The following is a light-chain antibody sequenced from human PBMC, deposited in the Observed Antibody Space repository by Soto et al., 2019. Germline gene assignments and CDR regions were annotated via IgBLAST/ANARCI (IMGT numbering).Light chain of an antibody. CDR1: DIASKS. J-gene: IGLJ1*01. CDR3: QVWDSGSDHYV. CDR2: DDN. V-gene: IGLV3-21*02. Sequence: YDLTQPPSVSVAPGQTARISCGGNDIASKSVHWSQQKPGQAPVLVVYDDNDRPSGIPERFSGSNSGDTATLTISRVEAGDEADYYCQVWDSGSDHYVFGSGTKVTVL.